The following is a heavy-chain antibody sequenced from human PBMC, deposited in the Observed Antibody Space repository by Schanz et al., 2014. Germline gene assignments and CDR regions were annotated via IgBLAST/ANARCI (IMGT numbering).Heavy chain of an antibody. D-gene: IGHD5-18*01. Sequence: QVHLLESGGGLVKPGGSLRLSCAASGFTFSDYYINWIRQAPGKGLEWISFINTGSNYINYADSVKGRFTISRDNTKNSLFLQLNGLRAEDTAVYYCARVALPGYSAPRDAFDIWGQGTMVTVSS. CDR3: ARVALPGYSAPRDAFDI. V-gene: IGHV3-11*06. CDR2: INTGSNYI. J-gene: IGHJ3*02. CDR1: GFTFSDYY.